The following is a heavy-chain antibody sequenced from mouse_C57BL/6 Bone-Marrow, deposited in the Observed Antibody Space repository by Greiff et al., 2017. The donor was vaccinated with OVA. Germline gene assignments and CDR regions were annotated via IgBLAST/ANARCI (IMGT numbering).Heavy chain of an antibody. D-gene: IGHD2-3*01. V-gene: IGHV1-64*01. CDR1: GYTFTSYW. CDR3: ARDNTGYYVPNFDY. Sequence: QVQLQQPGAELVKPGASVKLSCKASGYTFTSYWMHWVKQRPGQGLEWIGMIHPNSGSTNYNEKFKSKATLTVDKSSSTAYMQLSSLTSEDSAVYYCARDNTGYYVPNFDYWGQGTTLTVSS. CDR2: IHPNSGST. J-gene: IGHJ2*01.